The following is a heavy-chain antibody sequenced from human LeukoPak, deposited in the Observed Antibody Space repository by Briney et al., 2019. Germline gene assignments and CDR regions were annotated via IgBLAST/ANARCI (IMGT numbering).Heavy chain of an antibody. V-gene: IGHV3-23*01. CDR1: GFTFSNYP. CDR2: SGGGDGT. Sequence: PGGSLRLSCAASGFTFSNYPMSFVRQAPGKGLEWVSTSGGGDGTYYAESVRGRFTISSDESKSTLYLQMSNLRAEDTAIYYGAKDLRGRLLRYFDYWGRGTLVTVSS. CDR3: AKDLRGRLLRYFDY. D-gene: IGHD3-16*01. J-gene: IGHJ4*02.